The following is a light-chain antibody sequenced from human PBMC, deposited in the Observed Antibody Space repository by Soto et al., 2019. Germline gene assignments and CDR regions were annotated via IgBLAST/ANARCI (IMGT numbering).Light chain of an antibody. V-gene: IGLV4-69*01. CDR1: SVHSTYD. CDR3: QTWGTGIQV. J-gene: IGLJ2*01. CDR2: VKSYGRQ. Sequence: QSVLTQSPSASASLGASVKLTCTLTSVHSTYDIAWPQQQPEQGPRYLMKVKSYGRQTKGDWIPDRFSGSCSGAERYVTISSLQSEDEDDYYCQTWGTGIQVFGGGTKLTVL.